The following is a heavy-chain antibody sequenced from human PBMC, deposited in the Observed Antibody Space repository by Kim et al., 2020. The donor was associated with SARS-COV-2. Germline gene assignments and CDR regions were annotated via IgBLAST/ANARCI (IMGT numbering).Heavy chain of an antibody. CDR2: IHPGDSDT. CDR3: ARHRPRLTSSDAFDI. J-gene: IGHJ3*02. V-gene: IGHV5-51*01. D-gene: IGHD3-9*01. CDR1: GYSFTFYW. Sequence: GESLKISCKGSGYSFTFYWIGWVRQMPGKGLEWMGIIHPGDSDTRYSPSFQGQVTISVDKSTSAAYLQWSSLKASGTAMYYCARHRPRLTSSDAFDIWGQGTMVTVSS.